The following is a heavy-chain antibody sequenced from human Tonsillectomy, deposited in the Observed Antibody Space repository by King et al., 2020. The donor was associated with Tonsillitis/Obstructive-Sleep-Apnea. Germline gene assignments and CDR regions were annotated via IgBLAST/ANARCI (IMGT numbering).Heavy chain of an antibody. CDR3: ARSGMGPAFDI. CDR2: INPNSGGT. Sequence: VQLVESGAEVKKPGASVKVSCTASGYTFTGYYMHWVRQAPGQGLEWMGWINPNSGGTKYAQKFQGRVTMTRDTSISTAYMELSRLTSDDTAVYDCARSGMGPAFDIWGQGTMVTVSS. CDR1: GYTFTGYY. V-gene: IGHV1-2*02. J-gene: IGHJ3*02. D-gene: IGHD1-14*01.